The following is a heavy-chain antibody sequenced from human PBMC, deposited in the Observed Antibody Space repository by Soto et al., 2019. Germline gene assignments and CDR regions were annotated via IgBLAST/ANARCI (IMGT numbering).Heavy chain of an antibody. Sequence: GASVKFSCKASGYTFTSYYMHWVRRAPGQRLEWMGWINAGKGSTKYSQKFQGRVTINRDTTVSTAYMELSSLRSEDTAVYYCARSGIAADQALDIWGQGTMVTVSS. CDR3: ARSGIAADQALDI. J-gene: IGHJ3*02. CDR1: GYTFTSYY. D-gene: IGHD6-25*01. CDR2: INAGKGST. V-gene: IGHV1-3*01.